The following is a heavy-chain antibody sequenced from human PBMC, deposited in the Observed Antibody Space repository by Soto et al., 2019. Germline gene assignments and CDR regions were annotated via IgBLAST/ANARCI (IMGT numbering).Heavy chain of an antibody. CDR1: GFTLSDYY. V-gene: IGHV3-11*06. J-gene: IGHJ4*01. Sequence: QVQLVESGGGLVKPGGSLRLSCAASGFTLSDYYMSWIRQAPRKGLEWISYISSSSDYTKYADSVKGRFTVSRDNAKNSLYLQMNSLRAEDTGVYYCARGMSNPINHWGQGTLVTVSS. CDR3: ARGMSNPINH. D-gene: IGHD4-4*01. CDR2: ISSSSDYT.